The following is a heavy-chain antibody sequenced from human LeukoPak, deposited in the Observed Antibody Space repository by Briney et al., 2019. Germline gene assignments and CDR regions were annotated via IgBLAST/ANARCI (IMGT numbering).Heavy chain of an antibody. CDR3: ARVEGYYDFWSGYYSFDY. CDR1: GYTFTDYF. D-gene: IGHD3-3*01. V-gene: IGHV1-2*02. J-gene: IGHJ4*02. CDR2: INPKSGGT. Sequence: ASVKVSCKASGYTFTDYFMNWVRQAPGQGLEWMGWINPKSGGTVYAQKFQGRVTMTRDTSISTAYMELSRLRSDDTAVYYCARVEGYYDFWSGYYSFDYWGQGTLVTVSS.